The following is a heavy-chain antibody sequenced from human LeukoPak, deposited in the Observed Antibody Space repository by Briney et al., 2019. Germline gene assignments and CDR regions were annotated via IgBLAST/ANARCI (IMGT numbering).Heavy chain of an antibody. CDR3: AKEGRNCGRDCFDY. J-gene: IGHJ4*02. V-gene: IGHV3-23*01. Sequence: GSLRLSCAASGITFSTYAMNWGRQAPGKGLEWVSVISGSAASTSYADSVKGRFTISRDNSRNTLYLQMNNLRAEDTAVYYCAKEGRNCGRDCFDYWGQGTLVTVSS. CDR1: GITFSTYA. CDR2: ISGSAAST. D-gene: IGHD7-27*01.